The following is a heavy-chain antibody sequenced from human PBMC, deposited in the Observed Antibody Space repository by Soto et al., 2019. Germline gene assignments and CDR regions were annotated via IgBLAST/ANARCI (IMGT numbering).Heavy chain of an antibody. Sequence: GGTLTLSCAASGFTFSSYGIHWVRRVPGKRLKGVAVITYDGSNKYYADSVKARFTISRDNSKNTLYLQMNSLRAEDTAVYYCAKDGDCSGGSCYSYYYYYGMAVWGQGTTVTVSS. D-gene: IGHD2-15*01. J-gene: IGHJ6*02. V-gene: IGHV3-30*18. CDR1: GFTFSSYG. CDR3: AKDGDCSGGSCYSYYYYYGMAV. CDR2: ITYDGSNK.